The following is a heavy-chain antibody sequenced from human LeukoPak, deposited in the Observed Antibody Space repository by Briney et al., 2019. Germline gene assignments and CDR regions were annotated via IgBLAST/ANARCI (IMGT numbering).Heavy chain of an antibody. V-gene: IGHV3-15*01. Sequence: GGSLRLSCAASGFTLSNAWMSWVRQAPGKGLEWVGRIKTKTDGGTTDYAAPVKCRFTISRDDSKDTLYLQMNSLNTEDTAVYYCTTQLMWEQSSDYWGQGTLVTVSS. CDR1: GFTLSNAW. J-gene: IGHJ4*02. CDR2: IKTKTDGGTT. D-gene: IGHD1-26*01. CDR3: TTQLMWEQSSDY.